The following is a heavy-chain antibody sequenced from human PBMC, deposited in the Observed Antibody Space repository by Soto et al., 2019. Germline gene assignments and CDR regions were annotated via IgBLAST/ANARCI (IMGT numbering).Heavy chain of an antibody. CDR2: INHSGST. CDR1: GGSFSGYY. D-gene: IGHD2-2*01. J-gene: IGHJ5*02. V-gene: IGHV4-34*01. Sequence: SETLSLTCAVYGGSFSGYYWSWIRQPPGKGLEWIGEINHSGSTNYNPSLKSRVTISVDTSKNQFSLKLSSVTAADTAVYYCAGAGVVVPAASEELGHFWFDPWGQGTLVTVSS. CDR3: AGAGVVVPAASEELGHFWFDP.